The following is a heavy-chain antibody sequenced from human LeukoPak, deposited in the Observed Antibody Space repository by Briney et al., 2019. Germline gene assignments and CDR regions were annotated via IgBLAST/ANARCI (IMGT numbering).Heavy chain of an antibody. D-gene: IGHD1-14*01. CDR2: IIHILGIA. Sequence: SGKVSCKASGGTFISYTISWVRQAPGQGRGWRGRIIHILGIANYAQKSQGRVKITAYKSTSTAYMAQSSVRSEERAVYCCASRTGYWGQGTLVTVSS. V-gene: IGHV1-69*02. CDR3: ASRTGY. CDR1: GGTFISYT. J-gene: IGHJ4*02.